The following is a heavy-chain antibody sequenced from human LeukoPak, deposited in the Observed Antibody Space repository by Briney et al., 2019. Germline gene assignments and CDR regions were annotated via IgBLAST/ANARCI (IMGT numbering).Heavy chain of an antibody. J-gene: IGHJ3*02. D-gene: IGHD2/OR15-2a*01. Sequence: SQTLSLTCTVSGGSISSGGYYWSWIRQHPGRGLEWIGYIYYSGSTYYNPSLKSRVTISVDTSKNQFSLKLSSVTAADTAVYYCARVVSPGALDIWGQGTMVTVSS. CDR3: ARVVSPGALDI. V-gene: IGHV4-31*03. CDR2: IYYSGST. CDR1: GGSISSGGYY.